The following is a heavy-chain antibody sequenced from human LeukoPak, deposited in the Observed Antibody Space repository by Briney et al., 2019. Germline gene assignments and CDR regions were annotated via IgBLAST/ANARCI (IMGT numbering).Heavy chain of an antibody. D-gene: IGHD2-8*02. CDR2: TYYRSKWHS. Sequence: SQTLSLTCAISGDSVSSKSVAWNWIRQSPSRGLEWLGRTYYRSKWHSEYAVSLKGRITIGPDTSRNQFSLQLNSVTPEDTVIYYCEHLCTGGGCYSDYWSQGSLVT. CDR3: EHLCTGGGCYSDY. V-gene: IGHV6-1*01. J-gene: IGHJ4*02. CDR1: GDSVSSKSVA.